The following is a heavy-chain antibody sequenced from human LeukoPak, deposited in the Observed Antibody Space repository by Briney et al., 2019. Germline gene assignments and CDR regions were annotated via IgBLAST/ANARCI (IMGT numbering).Heavy chain of an antibody. CDR2: ISTYKSNA. J-gene: IGHJ6*03. CDR3: GRLGTRSTIFGAVPGTGDYYYYMDV. CDR1: GYTFSDYGRYG. D-gene: IGHD3-3*01. Sequence: ASVKVSCKASGYTFSDYGRYGISWVRQAPGQGLEWMGWISTYKSNAKYAQKFQGRVTMTTDTSTSTAYMELRSLRSDDTAVYYCGRLGTRSTIFGAVPGTGDYYYYMDVWGQGTMVTVSS. V-gene: IGHV1-18*01.